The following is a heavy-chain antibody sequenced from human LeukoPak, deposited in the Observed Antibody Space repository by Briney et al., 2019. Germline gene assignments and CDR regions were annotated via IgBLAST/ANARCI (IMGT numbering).Heavy chain of an antibody. J-gene: IGHJ4*02. CDR2: ISGSGGST. D-gene: IGHD3-22*01. CDR3: AKDYDSSGYYYGLDY. CDR1: GFTFSSYA. V-gene: IGHV3-23*01. Sequence: GGSLRLSCAASGFTFSSYAMSWVRQAPGKGLEWVSAISGSGGSTYYADSVKGRFTISRDNSQNTADLQMNSLRAEDTAVYYCAKDYDSSGYYYGLDYWGQGTLVTVSS.